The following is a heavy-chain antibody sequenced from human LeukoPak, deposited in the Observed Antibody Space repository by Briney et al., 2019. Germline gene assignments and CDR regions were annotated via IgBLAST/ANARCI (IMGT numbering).Heavy chain of an antibody. D-gene: IGHD2-2*01. CDR3: AREYPFDY. V-gene: IGHV4-39*07. CDR2: IYYSGST. Sequence: PSETLSLTCTVSGGSISSSSYYWGWIRQPPGKGLEWIGCIYYSGSTYYSPSLKSRVTISVDTSKNQFSLKLSSVTAADTAVYYCAREYPFDYWGQGTLVTVSS. J-gene: IGHJ4*02. CDR1: GGSISSSSYY.